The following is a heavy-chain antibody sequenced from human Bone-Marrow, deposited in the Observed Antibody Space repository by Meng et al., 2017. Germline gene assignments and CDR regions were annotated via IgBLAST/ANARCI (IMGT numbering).Heavy chain of an antibody. CDR3: ARVGVVVITPNWFDP. J-gene: IGHJ5*02. Sequence: QVQLQQWCAGLLKPSEPLSLPCAVYGGSFSGYYWSWIRQPPGKGLEWIGEINHSGSTNYNPSLKSRVTISVDTSKNQFSLKLSSVTAADTAVYYCARVGVVVITPNWFDPWGQGTLVTVSS. D-gene: IGHD3-22*01. CDR1: GGSFSGYY. CDR2: INHSGST. V-gene: IGHV4-34*01.